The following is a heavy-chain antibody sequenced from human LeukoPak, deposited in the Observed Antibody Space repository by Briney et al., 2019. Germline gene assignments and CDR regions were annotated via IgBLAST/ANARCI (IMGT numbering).Heavy chain of an antibody. Sequence: GGSLRLSCAASGFAFSTYAMSWVRQAPGKGLEWVSSTSGSGSNTYYADSVKGQFTISRDSSKSTLYLQMNSLRAEDTAVYYCAKSGSSSWFLDYWGQGTLVTVSS. J-gene: IGHJ4*02. CDR2: TSGSGSNT. V-gene: IGHV3-23*01. CDR3: AKSGSSSWFLDY. D-gene: IGHD6-13*01. CDR1: GFAFSTYA.